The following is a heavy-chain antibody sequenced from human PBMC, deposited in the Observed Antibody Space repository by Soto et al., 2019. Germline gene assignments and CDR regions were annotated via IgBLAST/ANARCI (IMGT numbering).Heavy chain of an antibody. CDR3: ATAYDSSGYYFDY. D-gene: IGHD3-22*01. CDR1: GGTFSSYA. V-gene: IGHV1-69*10. J-gene: IGHJ4*02. CDR2: IITIFGIA. Sequence: ASVKVSCKASGGTFSSYAISWVRQAPGQGLEWMGGIITIFGIANYAQKFQGRVTITADKSTSTAYMELSSLRSEDTAVYYCATAYDSSGYYFDYWGQGTLVTVSS.